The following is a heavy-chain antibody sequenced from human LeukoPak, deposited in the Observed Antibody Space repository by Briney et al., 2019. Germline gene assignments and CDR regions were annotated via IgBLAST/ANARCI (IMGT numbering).Heavy chain of an antibody. CDR1: GFTFSSYE. Sequence: TGGSLRLSCAASGFTFSSYEMNWVRQAPGKGLEWVSYISSRGSTIYYADSVKGRFTISRDNAKKSLYLQMNSLRAEDTAVYYCAREKDYYGSGSYRYFDNWGQGTLATVSS. CDR3: AREKDYYGSGSYRYFDN. V-gene: IGHV3-48*03. D-gene: IGHD3-10*01. J-gene: IGHJ4*02. CDR2: ISSRGSTI.